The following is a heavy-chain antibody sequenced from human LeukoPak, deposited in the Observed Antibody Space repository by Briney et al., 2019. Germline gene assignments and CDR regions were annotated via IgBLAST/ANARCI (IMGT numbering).Heavy chain of an antibody. Sequence: PGGSLRLSCAASGFTVSSNYMSWVRQAPGKGLEWVSSISGSGGSTSYADSVKGRFTISRDNSKNTLYLQMNSLRAEDTAIYYCARVAGTKCFDYWGQGTLVTVSS. V-gene: IGHV3-23*01. J-gene: IGHJ4*02. CDR3: ARVAGTKCFDY. D-gene: IGHD6-19*01. CDR1: GFTVSSNY. CDR2: ISGSGGST.